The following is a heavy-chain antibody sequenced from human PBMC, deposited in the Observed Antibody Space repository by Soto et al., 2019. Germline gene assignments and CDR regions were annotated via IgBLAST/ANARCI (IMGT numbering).Heavy chain of an antibody. V-gene: IGHV3-23*01. J-gene: IGHJ6*01. CDR2: ISGIGAST. D-gene: IGHD3-9*01. CDR3: AKFIQYFVILTGYYYYYGMDL. Sequence: SAISGIGASTYYADSVKGLFTISRHNSKHTLYLQMNSLRAEDTAVYYCAKFIQYFVILTGYYYYYGMDLXXXGTT.